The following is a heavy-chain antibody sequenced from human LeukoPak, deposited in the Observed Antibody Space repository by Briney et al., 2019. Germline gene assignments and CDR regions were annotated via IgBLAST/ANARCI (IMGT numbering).Heavy chain of an antibody. D-gene: IGHD2-15*01. J-gene: IGHJ4*02. CDR2: ISSYSGNT. V-gene: IGHV1-18*01. Sequence: ASVKVSCKASGYTFSSYAITWVRQAPGQGLEWMGWISSYSGNTNYAQKFQGRVTMTTDTSTSTAYMELRSLRSDDTAVYYCARASEGGSLDYWGQGTLVTVSS. CDR1: GYTFSSYA. CDR3: ARASEGGSLDY.